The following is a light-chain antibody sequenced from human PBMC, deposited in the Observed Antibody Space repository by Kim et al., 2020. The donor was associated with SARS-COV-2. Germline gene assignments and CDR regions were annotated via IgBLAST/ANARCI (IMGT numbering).Light chain of an antibody. CDR2: DSS. CDR3: HQRFNWPT. CDR1: QNVNRY. Sequence: IVLTQSPATLSLSPGERATLYCRASQNVNRYLAWYQQKPGQAPRLLIYDSSNRATGIPARFSGSGSGTDFTLTISSLEPEDFAVYSCHQRFNWPTFGQGTRLEIK. V-gene: IGKV3-11*01. J-gene: IGKJ5*01.